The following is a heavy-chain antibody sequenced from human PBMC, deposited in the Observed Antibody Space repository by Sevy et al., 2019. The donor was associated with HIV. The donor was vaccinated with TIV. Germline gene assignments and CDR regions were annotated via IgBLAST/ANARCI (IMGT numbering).Heavy chain of an antibody. CDR1: GFTFNSYA. CDR2: LSGGGEST. V-gene: IGHV3-23*01. D-gene: IGHD3-10*01. CDR3: AKVGPVVRGVIIEAFDI. Sequence: GGSLRLSCAASGFTFNSYAMSWVRQAPGTGLEWVSGLSGGGESTYYADSVKGRFTISRDNSKNTLYLQMNSLRAEDTAIYYCAKVGPVVRGVIIEAFDIWGQGTMVTVSS. J-gene: IGHJ3*02.